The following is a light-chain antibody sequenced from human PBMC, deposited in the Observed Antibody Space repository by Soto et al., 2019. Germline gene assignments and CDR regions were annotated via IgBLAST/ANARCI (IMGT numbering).Light chain of an antibody. CDR3: QQYNGYWT. CDR1: QSISDS. Sequence: DIQMTQSPSTLSASVGDRVTITCRASQSISDSLAWYQQKPGKAPKLLIYEASRLKSGVPSRFSGGRSGTEYTLTISSLQPDDFATYYCQQYNGYWTFGQGTKVEIK. V-gene: IGKV1-5*03. CDR2: EAS. J-gene: IGKJ1*01.